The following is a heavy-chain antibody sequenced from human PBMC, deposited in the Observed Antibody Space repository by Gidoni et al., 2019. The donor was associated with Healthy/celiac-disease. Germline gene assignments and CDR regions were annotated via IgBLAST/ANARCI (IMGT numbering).Heavy chain of an antibody. CDR1: GFTFSSYA. CDR2: ISGSGGST. D-gene: IGHD6-13*01. CDR3: AKELSIAAAGTVGFDP. V-gene: IGHV3-23*01. J-gene: IGHJ5*02. Sequence: EVQLLESGGGLVQPGGSLRLSCAASGFTFSSYAMSWVRQAPGKGLEWVSAISGSGGSTYYADSVKGRFTISRDNSKNTLYLQMNSLRAEDTAVYYCAKELSIAAAGTVGFDPWGQGTLVTVSS.